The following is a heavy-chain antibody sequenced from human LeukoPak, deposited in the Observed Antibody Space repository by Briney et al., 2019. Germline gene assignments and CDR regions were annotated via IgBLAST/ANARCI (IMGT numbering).Heavy chain of an antibody. V-gene: IGHV1-2*02. D-gene: IGHD6-13*01. J-gene: IGHJ4*02. CDR2: INPNSGGT. Sequence: ASVKVSCKASGYTFTDYYMHWVRQAPGQGLEWMGWINPNSGGTNYAQKFQSRVTMTRDTSISTAYMELSRLRSDDTAVYYCARTWYSSSWYYFDYWGQGTLVTVSS. CDR1: GYTFTDYY. CDR3: ARTWYSSSWYYFDY.